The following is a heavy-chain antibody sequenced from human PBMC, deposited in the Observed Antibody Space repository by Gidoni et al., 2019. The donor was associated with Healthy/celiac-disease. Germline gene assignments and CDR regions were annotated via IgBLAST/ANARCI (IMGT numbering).Heavy chain of an antibody. Sequence: QVQLQQWGAGLLKPSETLSLTCAVYGGSFSGSYWSWIRQPPGKGLEWIGEINHSGSTNYNPSLKSRVTISVDTSKNQFSLKLSSVTAADTAVYYCARAHIVVVPAAIPTSYPRGYFDYWGQGTLVTVSS. J-gene: IGHJ4*02. D-gene: IGHD2-2*01. V-gene: IGHV4-34*01. CDR3: ARAHIVVVPAAIPTSYPRGYFDY. CDR1: GGSFSGSY. CDR2: INHSGST.